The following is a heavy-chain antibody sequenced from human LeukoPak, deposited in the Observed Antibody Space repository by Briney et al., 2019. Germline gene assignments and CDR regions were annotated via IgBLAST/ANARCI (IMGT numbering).Heavy chain of an antibody. V-gene: IGHV1-2*02. J-gene: IGHJ3*02. CDR1: GYTFTGYY. Sequence: ASVKVSCKASGYTFTGYYMHWARQAPGQGLEWMGWINPNSGGTNYAQKFQGRVTMTRDTSISTAYMELSRLRSDDTAVYYCARVGSYCSGGSCYSGAFDIWGQGTMVTVSS. CDR2: INPNSGGT. CDR3: ARVGSYCSGGSCYSGAFDI. D-gene: IGHD2-15*01.